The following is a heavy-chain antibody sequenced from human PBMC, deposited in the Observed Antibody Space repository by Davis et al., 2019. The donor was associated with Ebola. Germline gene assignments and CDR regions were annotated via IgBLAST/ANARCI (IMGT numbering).Heavy chain of an antibody. CDR2: IWYDGSNK. D-gene: IGHD1-14*01. J-gene: IGHJ4*02. V-gene: IGHV3-33*01. Sequence: PGGSLRLPCAASGFTFSSYGMPWVRQAPGKGLERVAVIWYDGSNKYYADSVKGRFTISRDNSKNTLYLQMNSLRAEDTAVYYCARDRSNHGFLGGQGTLVTVSS. CDR3: ARDRSNHGFL. CDR1: GFTFSSYG.